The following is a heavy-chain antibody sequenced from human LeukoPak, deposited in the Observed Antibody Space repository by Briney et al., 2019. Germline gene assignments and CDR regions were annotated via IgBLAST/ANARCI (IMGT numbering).Heavy chain of an antibody. CDR3: ARFAYCGGHCWYYFDY. Sequence: SETLSLTCTVSGGSISSYYWSWIRQPPGKGLEWIGYNYSSGSTNYNPSLKSRITISVDTSKNQFSLKLSSVTAADTAVYYCARFAYCGGHCWYYFDYWGQGSLVTVSS. CDR2: NYSSGST. D-gene: IGHD2-21*02. CDR1: GGSISSYY. J-gene: IGHJ4*02. V-gene: IGHV4-59*01.